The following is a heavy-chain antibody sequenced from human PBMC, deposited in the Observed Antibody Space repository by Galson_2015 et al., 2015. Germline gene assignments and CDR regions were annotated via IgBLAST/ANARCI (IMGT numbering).Heavy chain of an antibody. V-gene: IGHV1-69*13. CDR2: IIPIFGTA. D-gene: IGHD2-2*01. CDR3: ARTQRDIVVVPAAIGAFDI. J-gene: IGHJ3*02. CDR1: GGTFSSYA. Sequence: SVKVSCKASGGTFSSYAISWVRQAPGQGLEWMGGIIPIFGTANYAQKFQGRVTITADESTSTAYMELSSLRSEDTAVYYCARTQRDIVVVPAAIGAFDIWGQGTMVTVSS.